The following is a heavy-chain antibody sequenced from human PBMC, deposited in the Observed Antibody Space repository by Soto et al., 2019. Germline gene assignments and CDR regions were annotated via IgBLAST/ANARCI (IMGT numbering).Heavy chain of an antibody. Sequence: ASVKVACKASGYTFTSYAVRWVRQATGQRLEWMGWINAGNGNTKYSQKFQGRVTITRDTSASTAYMELSSLRSEDTAVYYCAITYYYDSSGYWDLDYWGQGTLVTVSS. D-gene: IGHD3-22*01. V-gene: IGHV1-3*01. CDR1: GYTFTSYA. CDR2: INAGNGNT. CDR3: AITYYYDSSGYWDLDY. J-gene: IGHJ4*02.